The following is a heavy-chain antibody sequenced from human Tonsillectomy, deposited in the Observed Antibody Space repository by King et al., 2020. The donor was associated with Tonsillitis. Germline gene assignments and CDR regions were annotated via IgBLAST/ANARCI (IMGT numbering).Heavy chain of an antibody. D-gene: IGHD3-10*01. CDR1: GGSFSGYY. Sequence: VQLQQWGAGLLKPSETLSLTCAVYGGSFSGYYWSWTRQPPGKGLEWIGEINHSGSTSYNPSLKSRVTISADTSKNQFSLKLSSVTAADTAVYYCARGLWFGESWGQGTLVTVSS. J-gene: IGHJ4*02. V-gene: IGHV4-34*01. CDR3: ARGLWFGES. CDR2: INHSGST.